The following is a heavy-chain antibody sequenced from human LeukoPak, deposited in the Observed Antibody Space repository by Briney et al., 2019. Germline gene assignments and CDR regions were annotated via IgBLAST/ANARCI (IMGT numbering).Heavy chain of an antibody. Sequence: SETLSLTCTVSGGSISSYYWSWIRQPPGKGLEWIGYIYYSGSTNYNPSLKSRVTISVDTSKNQFSLKLSSVTAADTAVYYCARVSGDPMARGVMSNWGQGTLVTVSS. J-gene: IGHJ4*02. CDR1: GGSISSYY. CDR2: IYYSGST. V-gene: IGHV4-59*01. D-gene: IGHD3-10*01. CDR3: ARVSGDPMARGVMSN.